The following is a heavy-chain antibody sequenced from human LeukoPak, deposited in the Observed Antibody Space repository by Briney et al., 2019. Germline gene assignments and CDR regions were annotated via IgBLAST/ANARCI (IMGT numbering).Heavy chain of an antibody. J-gene: IGHJ6*02. CDR3: ARGRYYDFWSGSMEGMDV. CDR1: GGSLRGHY. CDR2: FNHDGST. V-gene: IGHV4-34*01. Sequence: SETLSLTCAVHGGSLRGHYWSWIRQPPGKGLEWIGDFNHDGSTNYNPSLKSRVFISVDTPMNQLSLRVTSVTATDTATYYCARGRYYDFWSGSMEGMDVWGQGTTVIVSS. D-gene: IGHD3-3*01.